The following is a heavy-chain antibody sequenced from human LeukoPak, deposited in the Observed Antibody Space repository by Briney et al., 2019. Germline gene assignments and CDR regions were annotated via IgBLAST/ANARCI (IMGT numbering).Heavy chain of an antibody. CDR1: GFTFSRSA. Sequence: GGSLRLSCAASGFTFSRSAMTWVRQTPGKGLDWVSSISSSGNTYYADSVKGRFTISRDNSKNMLYLQMNSLRAEDTAVYYCVKGCISENGLDFWGQGTLVTVSS. CDR2: ISSSGNT. D-gene: IGHD6-13*01. CDR3: VKGCISENGLDF. J-gene: IGHJ4*02. V-gene: IGHV3-23*01.